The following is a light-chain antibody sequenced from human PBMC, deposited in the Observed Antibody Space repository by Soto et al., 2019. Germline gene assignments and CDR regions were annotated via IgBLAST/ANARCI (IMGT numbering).Light chain of an antibody. Sequence: QMTQSPSTLSASVGDRVAITCRASQSVSMWLAWYQQKAGKAPRLLIYDASNMESGVPSRFSGSGSGTEFDLTISNLQPEDSAIYYCHQYSTFLTWTFGQGTRVEIK. CDR2: DAS. V-gene: IGKV1-5*01. CDR3: HQYSTFLTWT. CDR1: QSVSMW. J-gene: IGKJ1*01.